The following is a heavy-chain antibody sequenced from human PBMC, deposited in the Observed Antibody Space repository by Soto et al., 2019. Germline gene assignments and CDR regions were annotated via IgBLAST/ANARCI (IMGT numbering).Heavy chain of an antibody. CDR3: ARNIVGATPNWFDP. D-gene: IGHD1-26*01. J-gene: IGHJ5*02. CDR1: GFTFSSYS. Sequence: PGGSLRLSCAASGFTFSSYSMNWVRQAPGKGLEWVSSISSSSSYIYYADSVKGRFTISRDNAKNSLYLQMNSLRAEDTAVYYCARNIVGATPNWFDPWGRGTLVNVS. V-gene: IGHV3-21*01. CDR2: ISSSSSYI.